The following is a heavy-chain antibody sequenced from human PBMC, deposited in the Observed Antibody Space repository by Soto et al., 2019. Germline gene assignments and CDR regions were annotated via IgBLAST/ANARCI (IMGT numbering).Heavy chain of an antibody. V-gene: IGHV4-61*01. CDR1: GGSVSSGSYY. Sequence: SETLSLTCTVSGGSVSSGSYYWSWIRQPPGKGLEWIGYIYYSGSTNYNPSLKSRVTISVDTSKNQFSLKLSSVTAADTAVYYCARQHGSGRYYYGMDVWGQGTTVTVSS. D-gene: IGHD3-10*01. J-gene: IGHJ6*02. CDR2: IYYSGST. CDR3: ARQHGSGRYYYGMDV.